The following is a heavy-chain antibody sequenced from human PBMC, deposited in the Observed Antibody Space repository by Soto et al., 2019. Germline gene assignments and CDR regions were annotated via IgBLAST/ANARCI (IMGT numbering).Heavy chain of an antibody. CDR2: MNPNSGET. D-gene: IGHD2-15*01. V-gene: IGHV1-8*01. CDR1: GYTFTDYD. Sequence: ASVKVSCKTSGYTFTDYDINWVRQGTGQGLEWIGWMNPNSGETGYAQKFQGRVTMTRSASLSTAYLELSSLRSEDTAVYYCARVAVAARPRWYNWFDPWGQGTLVTVSS. J-gene: IGHJ5*02. CDR3: ARVAVAARPRWYNWFDP.